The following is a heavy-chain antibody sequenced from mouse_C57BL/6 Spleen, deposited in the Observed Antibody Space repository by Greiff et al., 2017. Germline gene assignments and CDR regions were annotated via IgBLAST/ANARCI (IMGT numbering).Heavy chain of an antibody. D-gene: IGHD2-1*01. J-gene: IGHJ4*01. Sequence: QVQLQQSGPELVKPGASVKISCKASGYAFSSSWMNWVKQRPGKGLEWIGRIYPGDGDTNYNGKFKGKATLTADKTSSTAYMQISSLTSEDSAVYFCASNYFYAMDYWGQGTSVTVSS. CDR1: GYAFSSSW. V-gene: IGHV1-82*01. CDR3: ASNYFYAMDY. CDR2: IYPGDGDT.